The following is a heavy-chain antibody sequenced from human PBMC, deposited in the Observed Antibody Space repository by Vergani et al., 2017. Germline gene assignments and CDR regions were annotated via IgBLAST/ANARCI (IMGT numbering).Heavy chain of an antibody. CDR3: ATPQTVTTGGMEV. J-gene: IGHJ6*02. CDR1: GYTFPDHY. CDR2: VDPADGET. D-gene: IGHD4-17*01. V-gene: IGHV1-69-2*01. Sequence: EVQLVQSGAEVKKPGATMKISCKVSGYTFPDHYMHWVKQAPGKGLEWMGLVDPADGETIYAEKFKGRVTIAADTSTDTAHLELSSLRSEDTAVYYCATPQTVTTGGMEVWGQGTTVIVSS.